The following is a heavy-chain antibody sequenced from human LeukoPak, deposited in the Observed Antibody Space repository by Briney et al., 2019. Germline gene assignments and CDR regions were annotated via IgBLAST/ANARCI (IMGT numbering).Heavy chain of an antibody. D-gene: IGHD2-2*01. V-gene: IGHV4-34*01. CDR3: AIESPTRLCAPSPHDY. Sequence: SETLSLTCAVYGGSFSGYYWSWIRQPPGKGLEWIGGINHSGSTNYNPSLKSRVTLSVDTFKNQFSLNVSAIDAADTAGYYCAIESPTRLCAPSPHDYWGRGTLVTVSS. J-gene: IGHJ4*02. CDR1: GGSFSGYY. CDR2: INHSGST.